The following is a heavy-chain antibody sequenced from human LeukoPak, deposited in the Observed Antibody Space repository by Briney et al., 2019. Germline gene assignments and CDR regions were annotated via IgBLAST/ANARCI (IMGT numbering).Heavy chain of an antibody. CDR1: GFTFSGYG. CDR3: TRYDSSRFDP. Sequence: AGSLRLSCAGSGFTFSGYGMHWVRHAPRTGMGWVTGIAYDGSRKNYADSVNGRLTISRDNSWKTMFLQMNSVRVEDTALYHCTRYDSSRFDPWGQGTLVSVSS. J-gene: IGHJ5*02. CDR2: IAYDGSRK. D-gene: IGHD3-3*01. V-gene: IGHV3-30*03.